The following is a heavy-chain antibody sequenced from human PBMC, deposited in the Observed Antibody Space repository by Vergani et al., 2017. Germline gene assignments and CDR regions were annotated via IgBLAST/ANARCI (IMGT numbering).Heavy chain of an antibody. CDR2: IWYDGSKE. Sequence: QVQLVESGGGLVKPGGSLRLSCAGSGFTLSSHAMHWVRQAPGKGLEWVAFIWYDGSKEYYADSVKGRFTISRDNSKNTLYLQMNNLRAADTAVYYCARRTYYDFRFDFWGQGILVTVSS. CDR1: GFTLSSHA. J-gene: IGHJ5*01. D-gene: IGHD3-3*01. V-gene: IGHV3-33*01. CDR3: ARRTYYDFRFDF.